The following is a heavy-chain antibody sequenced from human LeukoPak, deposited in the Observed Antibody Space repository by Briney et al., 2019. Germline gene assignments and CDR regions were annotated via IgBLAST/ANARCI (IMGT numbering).Heavy chain of an antibody. Sequence: GGSLRLSCAASGFTFNSNWMHWVRQAPGKGLVWVSRINNDGSDTVYADSVKGRFTISRDNTKNTLYLQMNSLRAEDTAVYYCAANLYYYDSINYYYRSCYWGQGNPVSVSS. CDR3: AANLYYYDSINYYYRSCY. CDR2: INNDGSDT. J-gene: IGHJ4*02. CDR1: GFTFNSNW. V-gene: IGHV3-74*01. D-gene: IGHD3-22*01.